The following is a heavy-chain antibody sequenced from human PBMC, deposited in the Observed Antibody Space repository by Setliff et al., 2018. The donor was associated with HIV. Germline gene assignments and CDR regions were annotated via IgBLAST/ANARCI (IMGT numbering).Heavy chain of an antibody. CDR3: ARGQLDRHLRSDVPFDI. D-gene: IGHD1-1*01. V-gene: IGHV1-18*01. CDR2: ISASSDNT. J-gene: IGHJ3*02. Sequence: RASVKVSCKASGYTFTTYGFNWVRQAPGQGLEWMGWISASSDNTNYAQKFQGRVTLTTDTSTNTVYMELKSLRSDDTAVYFCARGQLDRHLRSDVPFDIWGQGTMVTVSS. CDR1: GYTFTTYG.